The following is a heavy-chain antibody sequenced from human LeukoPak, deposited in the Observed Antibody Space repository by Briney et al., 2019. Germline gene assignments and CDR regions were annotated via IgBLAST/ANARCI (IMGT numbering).Heavy chain of an antibody. J-gene: IGHJ3*02. CDR2: IYHSGST. Sequence: SETLSLTCAVSGYSISSGYYWGWIRQPPGKGLEWIGSIYHSGSTYYNPSLKSRVTISVDTSKNQFSLKLSSVTAADTAVYYFADGGSYNAFDIWGQGTMVTVSS. D-gene: IGHD1-26*01. CDR3: ADGGSYNAFDI. V-gene: IGHV4-38-2*01. CDR1: GYSISSGYY.